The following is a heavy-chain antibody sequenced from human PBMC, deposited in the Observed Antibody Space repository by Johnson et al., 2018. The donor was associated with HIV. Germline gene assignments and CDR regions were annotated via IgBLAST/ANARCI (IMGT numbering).Heavy chain of an antibody. V-gene: IGHV3-7*01. CDR2: IKQDGSEK. Sequence: MQLVESGGGLVQPGGSLRLSCAASGFTFSSYWMSWVRQAPGKGLEWVANIKQDGSEKYYVDSVKGRFTISRDNSKNTLYLQINSLRAEDTAVYYCARDQSEVDAFDIWGQGTMVTVSS. CDR1: GFTFSSYW. CDR3: ARDQSEVDAFDI. J-gene: IGHJ3*02.